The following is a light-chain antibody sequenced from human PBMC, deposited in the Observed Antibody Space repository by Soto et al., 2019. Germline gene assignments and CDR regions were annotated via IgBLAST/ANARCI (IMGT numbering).Light chain of an antibody. V-gene: IGKV3-11*01. Sequence: EIVLTQSPATLSLSPGERATLSCRASQSVRSYLAWYQQKPGQPPRLLIYDTSNRATGIPARFSGSGYGTDFTLTISSLDPEDFAVYYCQQYNNWPYTFGQGTKLEIK. J-gene: IGKJ2*01. CDR2: DTS. CDR3: QQYNNWPYT. CDR1: QSVRSY.